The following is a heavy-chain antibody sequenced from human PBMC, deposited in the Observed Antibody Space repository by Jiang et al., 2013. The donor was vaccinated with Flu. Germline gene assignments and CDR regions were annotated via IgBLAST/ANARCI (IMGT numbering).Heavy chain of an antibody. CDR1: GFTFSSYA. V-gene: IGHV3-30*01. D-gene: IGHD2-21*02. CDR3: ARDSARYCGGDCYSLLDY. J-gene: IGHJ4*02. CDR2: ISYDGSNK. Sequence: PRRSLRLSCAASGFTFSSYAMHWVRQAPGKGLEWVAVISYDGSNKYYADSVKGRFTISRDNSKNTLYLQMNSLRAEDTAVYYCARDSARYCGGDCYSLLDYWGQGTLVTVSS.